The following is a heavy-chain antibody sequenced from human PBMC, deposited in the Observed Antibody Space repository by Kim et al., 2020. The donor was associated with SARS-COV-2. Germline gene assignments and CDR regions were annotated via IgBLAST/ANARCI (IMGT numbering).Heavy chain of an antibody. CDR1: GDSVSSNSAA. CDR2: TFYRSKWKN. Sequence: SQTLSLSCAISGDSVSSNSAAWNWIRQSPSRGLEWLGRTFYRSKWKNDYAISVKSRITINPDTSKNQFSLQLKSVTPEDTAVYYCARITGGSPDFWGQGTLVTVSS. V-gene: IGHV6-1*01. J-gene: IGHJ4*02. CDR3: ARITGGSPDF. D-gene: IGHD2-8*02.